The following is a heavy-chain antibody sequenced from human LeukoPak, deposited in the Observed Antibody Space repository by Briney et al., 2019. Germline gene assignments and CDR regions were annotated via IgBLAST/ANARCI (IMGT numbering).Heavy chain of an antibody. CDR1: GYTFTSYD. J-gene: IGHJ4*02. Sequence: ASVKVSCKASGYTFTSYDINWVRQATGQRLEWMGWINGGNGNTKYSQKFQGRVTITRDTSASTAHMELSSLKSEDTAVYYCARREGRGELDYWGQGTLVSVSS. CDR3: ARREGRGELDY. CDR2: INGGNGNT. D-gene: IGHD3-16*01. V-gene: IGHV1-3*01.